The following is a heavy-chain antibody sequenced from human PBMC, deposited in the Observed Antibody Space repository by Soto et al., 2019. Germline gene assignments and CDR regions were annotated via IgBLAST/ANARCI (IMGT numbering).Heavy chain of an antibody. Sequence: QVQLQESGPGLVKPSQTLSLSCTVSGGSLSSGGYYWSWIRQHPGKGLEWIGFIYYSGSTYYTPYMQSRVTISVYTSQNQFSLKLSSVTAADTAVYYCARDTQRGYSGYFDSWGQGTLVTVSS. CDR2: IYYSGST. D-gene: IGHD5-12*01. V-gene: IGHV4-31*03. CDR1: GGSLSSGGYY. CDR3: ARDTQRGYSGYFDS. J-gene: IGHJ4*02.